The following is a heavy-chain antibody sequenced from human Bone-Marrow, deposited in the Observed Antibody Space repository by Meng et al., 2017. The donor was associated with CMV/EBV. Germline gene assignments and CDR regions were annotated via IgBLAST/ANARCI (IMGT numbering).Heavy chain of an antibody. J-gene: IGHJ4*02. Sequence: QVPLVESGGGVVQPGRSLGLSFAASGFTFSSYAMHWVRQAPGKGLEWVAVISYDGSNKYYADSVKGRFTISRDNSKNTLYLQMNSLRAEDTAVYYCARDPGGYFDYWGQGTLVTVSS. D-gene: IGHD3-10*01. CDR1: GFTFSSYA. CDR2: ISYDGSNK. V-gene: IGHV3-30-3*01. CDR3: ARDPGGYFDY.